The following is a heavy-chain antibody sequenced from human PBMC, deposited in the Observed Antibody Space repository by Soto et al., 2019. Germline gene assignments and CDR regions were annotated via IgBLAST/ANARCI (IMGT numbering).Heavy chain of an antibody. CDR1: GFNVSYNY. V-gene: IGHV3-53*02. CDR2: IHSDGGT. D-gene: IGHD6-19*01. J-gene: IGHJ5*02. CDR3: GSIAVAEGFDP. Sequence: EVQLVETGGGLIQPGGSLRLSCAASGFNVSYNYMSWVRQAPGKGLEWVSIIHSDGGTYYADSVKGRYTISRDNYRNTVYLQMNSMRAEDTAVYYCGSIAVAEGFDPWGQGTLVTVSS.